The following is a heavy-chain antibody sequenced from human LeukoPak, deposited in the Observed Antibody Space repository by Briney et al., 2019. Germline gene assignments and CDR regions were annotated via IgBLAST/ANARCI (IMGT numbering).Heavy chain of an antibody. CDR1: GYTFTSYD. J-gene: IGHJ6*02. D-gene: IGHD6-19*01. Sequence: ASVKVSCKASGYTFTSYDINWVRQATGQGLEWMGWMNPNSGNTGYAQKFQGRVTMTRNNSISTAYMELSSLRSEDTAVYYCARLTRSGWLYYYYYGMDVWGQGTTVTVSS. CDR2: MNPNSGNT. V-gene: IGHV1-8*01. CDR3: ARLTRSGWLYYYYYGMDV.